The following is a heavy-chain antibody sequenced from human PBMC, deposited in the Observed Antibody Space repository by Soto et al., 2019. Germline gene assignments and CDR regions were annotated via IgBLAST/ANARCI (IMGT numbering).Heavy chain of an antibody. CDR2: ISGGSSVT. CDR1: GFTFSDYV. CDR3: AKVLSKNYYYPFDF. V-gene: IGHV3-23*01. Sequence: GGSLRLSCIASGFTFSDYVMTWVRQAPGKGLEWVSTISGGSSVTYYGDSVKGRFTISRDNAKKTLFLQLNRLSAEDTATYYCAKVLSKNYYYPFDFWGQGTQVTVSS. D-gene: IGHD3-10*01. J-gene: IGHJ4*02.